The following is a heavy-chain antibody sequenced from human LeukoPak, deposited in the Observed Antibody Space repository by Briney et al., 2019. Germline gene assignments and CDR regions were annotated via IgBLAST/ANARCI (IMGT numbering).Heavy chain of an antibody. J-gene: IGHJ6*04. CDR1: GFTFSSYS. CDR2: ISSSSSTI. D-gene: IGHD3-10*02. CDR3: AELGITMIGGV. V-gene: IGHV3-48*04. Sequence: GGPLRLSCAASGFTFSSYSMNWVRQAPGKGLEWVSYISSSSSTIYYADSVKGRFTISRDNGKNSLDLQMNSLRADDTAVYYCAELGITMIGGVWGKGTTVTISS.